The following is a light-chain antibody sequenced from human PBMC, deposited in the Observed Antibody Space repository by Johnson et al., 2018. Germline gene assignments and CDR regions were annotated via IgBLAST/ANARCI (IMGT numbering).Light chain of an antibody. Sequence: QSVLTQPPSVSAAPGQKVTISCSGSSSNIGNNYVSWYQQLPGTAPKLLIYENNKRPSGIPDRFSGSKSGTSATLGITGLQTGDEADYYGGTWDSSLSAGNGFGTGTKFTVL. CDR2: ENN. CDR3: GTWDSSLSAGNG. J-gene: IGLJ1*01. V-gene: IGLV1-51*02. CDR1: SSNIGNNY.